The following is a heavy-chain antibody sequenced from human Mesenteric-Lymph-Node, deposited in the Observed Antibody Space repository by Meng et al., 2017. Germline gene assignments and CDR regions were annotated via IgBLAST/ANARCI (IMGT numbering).Heavy chain of an antibody. Sequence: GESLKISCAASGFTFSSYWMHWVRQAPGKGLEWVSLISWDGGSTYYADSVKGRFTISRDNSKNSLYLQMNSLRAEDTALYYCAKDTRIAAAGVGWSFDPWGQGTLVTVSS. V-gene: IGHV3-43D*03. CDR2: ISWDGGST. CDR1: GFTFSSYW. J-gene: IGHJ5*02. CDR3: AKDTRIAAAGVGWSFDP. D-gene: IGHD6-13*01.